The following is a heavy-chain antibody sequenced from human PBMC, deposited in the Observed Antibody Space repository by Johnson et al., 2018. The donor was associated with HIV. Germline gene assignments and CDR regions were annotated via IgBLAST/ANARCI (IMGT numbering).Heavy chain of an antibody. Sequence: QVQLVESGGGVVQPGGSLRLSCAASGFTFSSYGMHWVRQAPGKGLEWVAFIRYDGSNKYYEDSVKGRFTISRDNSKNMVYLQMNSLRPEYTAVYYCAREGRDLVTRGSFDVWGQGTVVTVSS. CDR1: GFTFSSYG. V-gene: IGHV3-30*02. CDR2: IRYDGSNK. J-gene: IGHJ3*01. CDR3: AREGRDLVTRGSFDV. D-gene: IGHD3-9*01.